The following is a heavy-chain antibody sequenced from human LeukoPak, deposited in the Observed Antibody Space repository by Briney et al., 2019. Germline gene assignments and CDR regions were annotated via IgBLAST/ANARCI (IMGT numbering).Heavy chain of an antibody. V-gene: IGHV1-46*01. J-gene: IGHJ4*02. CDR2: INPSGGST. Sequence: ASVKVSCKASGYTFTSYGISWVRQAPGQGLEWMGIINPSGGSTSYAQKFQGRVTMTRDTSTSTVYMELSSLRSEDTAVYYCARGMTGDYSDYWGQGTLVTVSS. CDR3: ARGMTGDYSDY. CDR1: GYTFTSYG. D-gene: IGHD4-17*01.